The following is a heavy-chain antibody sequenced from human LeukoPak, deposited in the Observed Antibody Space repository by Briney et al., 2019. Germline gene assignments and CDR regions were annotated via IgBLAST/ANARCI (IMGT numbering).Heavy chain of an antibody. CDR1: GYTFSTYG. D-gene: IGHD3-16*01. J-gene: IGHJ4*02. CDR2: ISTSNGDT. CDR3: AREGLGELTLDY. V-gene: IGHV1-18*01. Sequence: ASVKVSCKASGYTFSTYGISWVRQAPGQGLEWMGWISTSNGDTKYAQKLQGRVTMTTDTSTSTAYMELGSLRSDDTAVYYCAREGLGELTLDYWGQGTLVTVSS.